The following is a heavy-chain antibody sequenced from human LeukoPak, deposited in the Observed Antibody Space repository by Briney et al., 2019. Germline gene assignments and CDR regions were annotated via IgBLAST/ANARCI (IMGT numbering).Heavy chain of an antibody. CDR3: ATFYGSGKGGAFDI. CDR2: ISGSDGTT. J-gene: IGHJ3*02. CDR1: GFTFSSYA. V-gene: IGHV3-23*01. Sequence: GGSLRLSCVTSGFTFSSYAMSWVRQAPGKGLEWVSAISGSDGTTYYADSVKGRFTISRDNSKYTLSLQMNSLRAEDTAVYYCATFYGSGKGGAFDIWGQGTMVTVSS. D-gene: IGHD3-10*01.